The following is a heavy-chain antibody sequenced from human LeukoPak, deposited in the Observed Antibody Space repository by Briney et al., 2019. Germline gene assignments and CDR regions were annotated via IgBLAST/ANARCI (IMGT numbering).Heavy chain of an antibody. CDR1: GFTFSSYA. CDR3: ARVGDSYCSGGSCQPPDY. J-gene: IGHJ4*02. D-gene: IGHD2-15*01. Sequence: GGSLRLSCAASGFTFSSYAMHWVRQAPGKGLEWVAVISYDGSNKYYADSVKGRFTISRDNSKNTLYLQMNSLRAEDTAVYYCARVGDSYCSGGSCQPPDYWGQGTLVTVSS. CDR2: ISYDGSNK. V-gene: IGHV3-30-3*01.